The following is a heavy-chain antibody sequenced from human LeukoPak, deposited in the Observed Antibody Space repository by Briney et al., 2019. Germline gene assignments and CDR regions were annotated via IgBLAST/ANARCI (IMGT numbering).Heavy chain of an antibody. Sequence: PSETLSLTCTVSGGSISSYYWSWIRQPPGKGLEWIGCIYYSGSTNYNPSLKSRVTISVDTSKNQFSLKLSSVTAADTAVYYCARADSSTGWFDPWGQGILVTVSS. J-gene: IGHJ5*02. D-gene: IGHD6-19*01. V-gene: IGHV4-59*01. CDR3: ARADSSTGWFDP. CDR1: GGSISSYY. CDR2: IYYSGST.